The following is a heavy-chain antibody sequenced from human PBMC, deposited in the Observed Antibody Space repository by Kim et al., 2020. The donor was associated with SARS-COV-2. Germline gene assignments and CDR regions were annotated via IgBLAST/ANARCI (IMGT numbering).Heavy chain of an antibody. Sequence: GGSLRLSCAASGFRFSGFYMSWTRQAPGKGLEWVSRISSAGDITYYAESVKGRFTISRDNAKNTLYLEMSSLRVEDTAVYYCVKYGGDWGRGTVVT. V-gene: IGHV3-11*01. J-gene: IGHJ4*02. D-gene: IGHD3-16*01. CDR2: ISSAGDIT. CDR3: VKYGGD. CDR1: GFRFSGFY.